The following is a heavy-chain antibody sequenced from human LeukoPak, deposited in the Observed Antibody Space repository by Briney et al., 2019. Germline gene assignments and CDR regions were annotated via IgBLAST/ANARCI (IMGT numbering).Heavy chain of an antibody. CDR2: INSDGSST. CDR3: ARDINYCGGDCYSGVGDY. CDR1: GFTFSSYW. D-gene: IGHD2-21*02. Sequence: GGSLRLSCAASGFTFSSYWMHWVRQAPGKGLVWVSRINSDGSSTGYADSVKGRFTISRDNAKNSLYLQMNSLRAEDTAVYYCARDINYCGGDCYSGVGDYWGQGTLVTVSS. V-gene: IGHV3-74*01. J-gene: IGHJ4*02.